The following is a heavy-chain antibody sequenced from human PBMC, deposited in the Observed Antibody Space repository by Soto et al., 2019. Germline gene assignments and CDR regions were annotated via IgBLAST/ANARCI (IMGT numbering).Heavy chain of an antibody. CDR3: ARGAATVTPGWFDP. CDR1: GYSISSGYY. CDR2: IYHSGST. Sequence: SETLSLTCAVSGYSISSGYYWGWIRQTPGKGLEWIASIYHSGSTYYNPSLKSRVTISVDTSKNQFSLKLTSVTAADTAVYYCARGAATVTPGWFDPWGQGIMVTVS. J-gene: IGHJ5*02. D-gene: IGHD4-17*01. V-gene: IGHV4-38-2*01.